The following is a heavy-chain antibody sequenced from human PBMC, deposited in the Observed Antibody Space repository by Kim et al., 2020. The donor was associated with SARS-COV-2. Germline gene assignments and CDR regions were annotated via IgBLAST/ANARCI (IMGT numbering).Heavy chain of an antibody. V-gene: IGHV6-1*01. Sequence: SQTLSLTCAISGDRVSSNSAAWNWIRQSPSRGLEWLGRTYYRSKWYNDSAVSVKSRITINPDTSKNQFSLQLNSVTPEDTAVYYCARYNWNDGGVYYYYGMDVWGQGTTVTVSS. J-gene: IGHJ6*02. D-gene: IGHD1-1*01. CDR3: ARYNWNDGGVYYYYGMDV. CDR2: TYYRSKWYN. CDR1: GDRVSSNSAA.